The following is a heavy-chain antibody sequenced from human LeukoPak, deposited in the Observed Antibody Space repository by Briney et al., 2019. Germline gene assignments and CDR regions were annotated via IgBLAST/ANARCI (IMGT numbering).Heavy chain of an antibody. CDR2: INWNGGST. D-gene: IGHD3-10*01. Sequence: AGGSLRLSCAASGFTFDDYGMSWVRQAPGKGLEWVSGINWNGGSTGYADSVKGRFTISRDNAKNSLYLQMNSLRAEDTALYYCARGSRPHYYGSGSYAVGYYFDYWGQGTLVTVSS. V-gene: IGHV3-20*04. J-gene: IGHJ4*02. CDR3: ARGSRPHYYGSGSYAVGYYFDY. CDR1: GFTFDDYG.